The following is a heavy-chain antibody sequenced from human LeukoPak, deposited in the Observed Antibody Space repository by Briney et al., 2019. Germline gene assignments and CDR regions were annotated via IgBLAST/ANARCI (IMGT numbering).Heavy chain of an antibody. CDR2: IYYSGST. J-gene: IGHJ4*02. CDR3: ARYAADGRTLEY. D-gene: IGHD6-13*01. Sequence: SQTLSLTCAVSGGSISSGGYAWSWIRQPPGKGLEWIGYIYYSGSTSYSPSLKSRVTMSVATSKMQFSLNLNSVTAEDTAVYYCARYAADGRTLEYWGQGTLVTVSS. CDR1: GGSISSGGYA. V-gene: IGHV4-61*08.